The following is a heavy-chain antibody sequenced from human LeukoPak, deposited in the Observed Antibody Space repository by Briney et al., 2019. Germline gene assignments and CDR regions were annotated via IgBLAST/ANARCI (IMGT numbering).Heavy chain of an antibody. J-gene: IGHJ6*02. V-gene: IGHV1-8*01. CDR1: GYTFTSYD. CDR3: ARGHSSGWLRYYYYGMDV. D-gene: IGHD6-19*01. CDR2: MNPNSGNT. Sequence: GASVKVSCKASGYTFTSYDINWVRQATGQGLEWMGWMNPNSGNTGYAQKFQGRVTMTRNTSISTAYMELSSLRSEDTAVYYCARGHSSGWLRYYYYGMDVWGQGTTVTVSS.